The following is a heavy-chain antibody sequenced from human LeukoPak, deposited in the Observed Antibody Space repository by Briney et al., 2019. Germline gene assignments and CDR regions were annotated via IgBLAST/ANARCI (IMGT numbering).Heavy chain of an antibody. Sequence: GASVKVSCKASGYTFTSYGISWVRQAPGQGLEWMGWISAYNGNTNYAQKLQGRVTMTTDTSTSTAYMELRSLRSDDTAVYYCARDGHDPIFGVVSATNNWFDPWGQGTLVTVSS. J-gene: IGHJ5*02. D-gene: IGHD3-3*01. CDR3: ARDGHDPIFGVVSATNNWFDP. V-gene: IGHV1-18*01. CDR1: GYTFTSYG. CDR2: ISAYNGNT.